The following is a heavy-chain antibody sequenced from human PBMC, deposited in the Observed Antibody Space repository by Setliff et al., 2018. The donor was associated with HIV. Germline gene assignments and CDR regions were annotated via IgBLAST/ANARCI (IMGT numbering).Heavy chain of an antibody. Sequence: PGASLKISCKGSGCSFTSNWIGWVRQRPGNGLEWMGIIHPVDSDTRYSPSFQGQVTISADKSISTAYLQWSTLKASDTAIYYCARHRHTAAGTLDAFDIWGQGTVVTVSS. J-gene: IGHJ3*02. CDR3: ARHRHTAAGTLDAFDI. D-gene: IGHD6-13*01. V-gene: IGHV5-51*01. CDR2: IHPVDSDT. CDR1: GCSFTSNW.